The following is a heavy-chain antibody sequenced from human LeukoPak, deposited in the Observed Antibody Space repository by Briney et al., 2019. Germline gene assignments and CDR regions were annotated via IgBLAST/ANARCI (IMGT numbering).Heavy chain of an antibody. Sequence: ASVKVSCKASGYTFTSHGISWVRQAPGQGLVWMGWISAYNGATTYPQTFQGRVILTTDTSTSTVYMEMRSLRSDDTAIYYCARTNMVFGVNIEQNWFDPWGQGTLVTVSS. V-gene: IGHV1-18*01. CDR1: GYTFTSHG. D-gene: IGHD3-3*01. CDR3: ARTNMVFGVNIEQNWFDP. J-gene: IGHJ5*02. CDR2: ISAYNGAT.